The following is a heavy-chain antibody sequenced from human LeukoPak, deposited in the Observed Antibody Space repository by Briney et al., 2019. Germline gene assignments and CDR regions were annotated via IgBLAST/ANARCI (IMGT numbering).Heavy chain of an antibody. Sequence: SETLSLTCTVSGGSISSSSFYWGWIRQPPGNGLEWLGSIYYSGSTYYNPCLKSRVTVSVDTSKNKFSLKLSSVTAADTAVYYCARVGYSYGLTNEFDYWGQGTLVTVSS. D-gene: IGHD5-18*01. CDR2: IYYSGST. CDR3: ARVGYSYGLTNEFDY. J-gene: IGHJ4*02. V-gene: IGHV4-39*07. CDR1: GGSISSSSFY.